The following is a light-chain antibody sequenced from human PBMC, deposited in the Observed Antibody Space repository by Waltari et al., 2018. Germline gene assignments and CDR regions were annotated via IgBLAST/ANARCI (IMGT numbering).Light chain of an antibody. CDR3: QQSSTNPYT. J-gene: IGKJ2*01. Sequence: DIQMTQSPSSLSASVGDRVTITCLASQNIGTYLNWYHQKPGKAPNLLTSAASRLHSGVPSRFSGSGSGTDFTLTINRLQAEDFATYYCQQSSTNPYTFGQGTKLEIK. V-gene: IGKV1-39*01. CDR2: AAS. CDR1: QNIGTY.